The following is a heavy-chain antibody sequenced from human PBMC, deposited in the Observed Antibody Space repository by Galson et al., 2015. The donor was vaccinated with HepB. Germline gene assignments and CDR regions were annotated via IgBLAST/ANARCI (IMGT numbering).Heavy chain of an antibody. V-gene: IGHV3-15*01. D-gene: IGHD1-26*01. CDR2: IKSNTDGGTT. CDR1: GFTFSNAW. CDR3: TTDSLYSGSYYTYYYYYGMDV. Sequence: SLRLSCAASGFTFSNAWMSWVRQAPGKGLEWVGRIKSNTDGGTTDYAAPVKSRFTISRDDSKNTLYLQMNSLKTEDTAVYYCTTDSLYSGSYYTYYYYYGMDVWGQGTTVTVSS. J-gene: IGHJ6*02.